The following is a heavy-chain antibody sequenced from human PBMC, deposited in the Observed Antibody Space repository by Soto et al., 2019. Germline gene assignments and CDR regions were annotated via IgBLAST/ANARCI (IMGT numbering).Heavy chain of an antibody. J-gene: IGHJ5*02. CDR3: ARRAVALDALREDNWFDP. CDR1: GASISSYY. V-gene: IGHV4-59*01. CDR2: IYYNGNT. D-gene: IGHD1-1*01. Sequence: QVQLQESGPGLVKPSETLSLTCTVSGASISSYYWNWIRQSPGKGLEWIGHIYYNGNTKYNPFLESRLTISVDTSKNQFSLELNSVTAADTAVYFCARRAVALDALREDNWFDPWGQGTLVTVSS.